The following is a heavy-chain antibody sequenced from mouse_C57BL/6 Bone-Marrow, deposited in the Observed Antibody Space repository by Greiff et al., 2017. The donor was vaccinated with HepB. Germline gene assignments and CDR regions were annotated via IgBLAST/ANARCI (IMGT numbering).Heavy chain of an antibody. CDR2: FHPYNDDT. CDR1: GYTFTTYP. Sequence: VKLMESGAELVKPGASVKMSCKASGYTFTTYPIEWMKQNHGKSLEWIGNFHPYNDDTKYNEKFKGKATLTVEKSSSTVYLELSRLTSDDSAVYYCARSDYDDGDYYAMDYWGQGTSVTVSS. J-gene: IGHJ4*01. V-gene: IGHV1-47*01. CDR3: ARSDYDDGDYYAMDY. D-gene: IGHD2-4*01.